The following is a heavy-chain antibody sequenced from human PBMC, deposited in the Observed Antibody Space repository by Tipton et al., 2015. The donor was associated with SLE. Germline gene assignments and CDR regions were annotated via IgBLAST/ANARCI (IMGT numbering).Heavy chain of an antibody. V-gene: IGHV4-34*12. Sequence: TLSLTCAVYGGSFSHYYWSWIRQPPGKGLEWIGEIIHSGSTNYNPSLKSRVTISVDTSKNQFSLKLKSVTAADTAVYYCARLTVGANGDGFDIWGQGTMVTVSS. D-gene: IGHD1-26*01. CDR1: GGSFSHYY. CDR2: IIHSGST. J-gene: IGHJ3*02. CDR3: ARLTVGANGDGFDI.